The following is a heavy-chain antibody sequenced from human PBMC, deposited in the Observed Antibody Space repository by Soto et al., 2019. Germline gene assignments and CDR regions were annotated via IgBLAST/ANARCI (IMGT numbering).Heavy chain of an antibody. D-gene: IGHD6-13*01. CDR1: GGSISGTTYS. CDR2: IYDSGNT. CDR3: ARGQGAAAGHSNFDY. J-gene: IGHJ4*02. Sequence: QLQLQESGSGLVKPSQILSLTCAVSGGSISGTTYSWSWIRQPPGKGLEWIGYIYDSGNTYYNPSLKSQFSISVDRSKNQFSLKLSSVTAADTAVYYCARGQGAAAGHSNFDYWGQGALVTVSS. V-gene: IGHV4-30-2*01.